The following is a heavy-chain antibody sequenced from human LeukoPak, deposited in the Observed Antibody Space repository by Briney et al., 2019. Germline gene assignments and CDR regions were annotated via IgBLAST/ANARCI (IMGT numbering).Heavy chain of an antibody. Sequence: SETLSLTCTVSGGSISSYYWSWIRQPPGKGLEWIGSIYYSGSTYYNPSLKSRVTILVDTSKNQFSLKLSSVTAVDTAVYYCARAEGGKDIVVVRRFDPWGQGTLVTVSS. D-gene: IGHD2-15*01. CDR3: ARAEGGKDIVVVRRFDP. J-gene: IGHJ5*02. CDR2: IYYSGST. CDR1: GGSISSYY. V-gene: IGHV4-39*07.